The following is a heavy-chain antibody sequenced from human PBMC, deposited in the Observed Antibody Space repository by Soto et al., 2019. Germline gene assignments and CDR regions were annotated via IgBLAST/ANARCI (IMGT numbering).Heavy chain of an antibody. CDR2: IYHSGST. CDR1: GASINRNNW. CDR3: ARSITFDWLFFDY. D-gene: IGHD3-9*01. Sequence: QVQLQESGPGLVKPSGTLSLTCTVSGASINRNNWWSWVRQAPGKGLEWIGEIYHSGSTNYNPSLTSRVTISVDKSKNQFSLKLSSVTAADTAVYYCARSITFDWLFFDYWGQGTLVTVSS. V-gene: IGHV4-4*02. J-gene: IGHJ4*02.